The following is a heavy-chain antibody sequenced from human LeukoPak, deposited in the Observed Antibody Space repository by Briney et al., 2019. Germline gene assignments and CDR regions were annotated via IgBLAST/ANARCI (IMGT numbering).Heavy chain of an antibody. V-gene: IGHV1-46*01. CDR2: INPSGGST. CDR3: ARDFFGYYYDSSGYRSAFDI. D-gene: IGHD3-22*01. J-gene: IGHJ3*02. CDR1: GYTFTSYY. Sequence: ASVKVSCKASGYTFTSYYMHWVRQAPGQGLEWMGIINPSGGSTSYAQKFQGRVTMTRDTSTSTVYMELSSLRSEDTAVYYCARDFFGYYYDSSGYRSAFDIWGQGTMVTVSS.